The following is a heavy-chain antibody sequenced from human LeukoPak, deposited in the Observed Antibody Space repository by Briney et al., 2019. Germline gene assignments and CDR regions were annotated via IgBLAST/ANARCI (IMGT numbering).Heavy chain of an antibody. CDR3: ARVPPSITVVRGVTPQYYYYMDV. V-gene: IGHV3-11*01. CDR2: ISSSGSTI. J-gene: IGHJ6*03. Sequence: GGSLRLSCAASGFTFSDYYMSWIRQAPGKGLEWVSYISSSGSTIYYADSVKGRFTISRDNAKNSLYLQMNSLRAEDTAVYYCARVPPSITVVRGVTPQYYYYMDVWGKGTTVTISS. CDR1: GFTFSDYY. D-gene: IGHD3-10*01.